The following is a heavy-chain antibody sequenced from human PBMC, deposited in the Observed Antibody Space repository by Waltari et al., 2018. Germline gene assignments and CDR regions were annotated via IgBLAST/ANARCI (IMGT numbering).Heavy chain of an antibody. CDR3: AXDAXGKQEGVTGFDX. CDR2: XNWSGXSI. CDR1: GFIFDDHV. V-gene: IGHV3-20*04. J-gene: IGHJ4*02. D-gene: IGHD3-10*01. Sequence: EVQLXESGXGVVRPGGSLRLSCAAYGFIFDDHVMPWVRQAPGXGLXWVAGXNWSGXSINYXHSVKGRFTIXRDNAKNSLYLQMDSLGXEDTALYYXAXDAXGKQEGVTGFDXWGQGTLVTVSS.